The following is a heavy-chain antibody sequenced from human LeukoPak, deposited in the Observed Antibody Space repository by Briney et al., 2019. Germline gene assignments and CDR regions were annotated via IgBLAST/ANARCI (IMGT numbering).Heavy chain of an antibody. CDR2: ISGSGGST. Sequence: GGSLRLSCAASGFTFSSYAMSWVRQAPGKGMEWVSAISGSGGSTYYADSVKGRFTISRDNSKNTLYLQMNSLRAEDTAVYYCAKDGGSYYGEYYFDYWGQGTLVTVSS. J-gene: IGHJ4*02. CDR3: AKDGGSYYGEYYFDY. CDR1: GFTFSSYA. V-gene: IGHV3-23*01. D-gene: IGHD1-26*01.